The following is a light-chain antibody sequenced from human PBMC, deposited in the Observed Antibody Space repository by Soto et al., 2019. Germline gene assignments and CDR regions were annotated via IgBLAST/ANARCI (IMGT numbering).Light chain of an antibody. J-gene: IGKJ1*01. V-gene: IGKV2-24*01. CDR2: KVS. CDR3: MQGTQSHWT. Sequence: DILMTQTPLSSPVTLGQAASISCRSSHSLVHTDGNTYLSWFHQRPGQPPRLLIYKVSDRFSGVPDRFSGSGAGTDFTLTISRVEAEDVGVYYCMQGTQSHWTFGQGTKVDIK. CDR1: HSLVHTDGNTY.